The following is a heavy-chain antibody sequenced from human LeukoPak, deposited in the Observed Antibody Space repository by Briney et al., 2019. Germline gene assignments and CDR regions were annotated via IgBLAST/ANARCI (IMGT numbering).Heavy chain of an antibody. J-gene: IGHJ4*02. CDR3: ARESAEVDVMVVDLYYFDY. CDR1: GGSFSGYY. V-gene: IGHV4-34*01. Sequence: SETLSLTWAVDGGSFSGYYWSWIRQPPGKGLEWIGEINHSGSTNYNPSLKSRVTISVDTPKNQFSLKLSSVTAADTAVYYCARESAEVDVMVVDLYYFDYWGQGTLVTVSS. D-gene: IGHD2-15*01. CDR2: INHSGST.